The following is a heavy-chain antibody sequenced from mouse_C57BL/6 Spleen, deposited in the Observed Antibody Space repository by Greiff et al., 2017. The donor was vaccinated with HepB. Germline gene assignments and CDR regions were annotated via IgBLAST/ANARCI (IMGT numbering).Heavy chain of an antibody. J-gene: IGHJ2*01. CDR1: GYAFSSSW. CDR3: ARSGWALYYFDY. V-gene: IGHV1-82*01. CDR2: IYPGDGDT. Sequence: QVQLQQSGPELVKPGASVKISCKASGYAFSSSWMNWVKQRPGKGLEWIGRIYPGDGDTNYNGKFKGKATLTADKSSSTAYMQLSSLTSEDSAVYFCARSGWALYYFDYWGQGTTLTVSS. D-gene: IGHD1-2*01.